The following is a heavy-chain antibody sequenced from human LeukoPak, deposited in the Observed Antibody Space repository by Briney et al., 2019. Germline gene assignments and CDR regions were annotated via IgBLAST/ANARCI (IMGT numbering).Heavy chain of an antibody. V-gene: IGHV3-7*03. CDR2: IKEDGSEK. J-gene: IGHJ6*02. D-gene: IGHD3-10*01. CDR3: AKRSRRLTIVRGVPREDV. CDR1: GFTFSNYW. Sequence: GGSLRLSCAASGFTFSNYWMSWVRQAPGKGLEWVANIKEDGSEKYYVDAVKGRFTISRDNAKKSLFLQMNSLRAEDTAVYYCAKRSRRLTIVRGVPREDVWGQGTTVTVSS.